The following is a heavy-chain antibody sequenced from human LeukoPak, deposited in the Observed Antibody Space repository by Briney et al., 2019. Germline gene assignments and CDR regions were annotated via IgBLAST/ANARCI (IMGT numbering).Heavy chain of an antibody. V-gene: IGHV5-51*01. CDR3: ARRSAYSDYEAYGIDV. CDR1: GYSFISYW. CDR2: IYPGDSDT. D-gene: IGHD5-12*01. Sequence: GESLKISCKVSGYSFISYWIGWVRQMPGKGLGWMGIIYPGDSDTRYSPSFEGQVTISADKSISTAYLQWSSLKASDSAMYYCARRSAYSDYEAYGIDVWGQGTTVTVSS. J-gene: IGHJ6*02.